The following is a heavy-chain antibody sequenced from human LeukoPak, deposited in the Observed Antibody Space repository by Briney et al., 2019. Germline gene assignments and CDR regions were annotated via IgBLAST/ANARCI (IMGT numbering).Heavy chain of an antibody. V-gene: IGHV3-7*01. J-gene: IGHJ4*02. CDR1: GFTFSSYG. D-gene: IGHD5-12*01. CDR3: ARDPSGSDFDY. Sequence: GGSLRLSCAASGFTFSSYGMHWVRQAPGKGLEWVANIKQDESEKFYVDSVKGRFTISRDNAKNSLYLQMNSLRTEDTAVYYCARDPSGSDFDYWGQGTLVTVSS. CDR2: IKQDESEK.